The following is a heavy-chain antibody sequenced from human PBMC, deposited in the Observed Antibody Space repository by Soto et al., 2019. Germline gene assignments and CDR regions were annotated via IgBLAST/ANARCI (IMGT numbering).Heavy chain of an antibody. CDR3: AKSPRGEMATD. CDR2: INTYNGMT. V-gene: IGHV1-18*01. CDR1: GYTFINYH. J-gene: IGHJ4*02. D-gene: IGHD5-12*01. Sequence: QVQLVQSGGEVKKPGASVTVSCKASGYTFINYHITWVRLAPGQGLEWMAWINTYNGMTDYAQRFQGRVTMTRDTSTSTAYMELWILGSDDTAVYFCAKSPRGEMATDWGQGTLVTVSS.